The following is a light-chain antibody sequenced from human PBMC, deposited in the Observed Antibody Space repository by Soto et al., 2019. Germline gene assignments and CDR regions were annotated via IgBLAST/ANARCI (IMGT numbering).Light chain of an antibody. CDR1: SSNIGSNY. V-gene: IGLV1-47*01. CDR2: RNN. J-gene: IGLJ2*01. Sequence: QPVLTQPPSASGTPGQRVTISCSGSSSNIGSNYVYWYQQLPGTAPKLLIYRNNQRPSGVPDRFSGSKSGTSASLAISGLRSEDEADYYHEEWNNRLSGNVVFGGGTKLTAL. CDR3: EEWNNRLSGNVV.